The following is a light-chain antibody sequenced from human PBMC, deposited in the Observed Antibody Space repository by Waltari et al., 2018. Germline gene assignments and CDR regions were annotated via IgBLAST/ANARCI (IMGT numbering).Light chain of an antibody. V-gene: IGKV3-20*01. J-gene: IGKJ3*01. Sequence: EIVLTQSPGTLSLSPGERATLSCRASQTIYNKYLAWYQQKCGQAPRLLIYGASSRATGIPDRFSGSGSGTDFTLTISRLEPEDFAVYFCQQFGTSPPTGFGPGTRLDVK. CDR3: QQFGTSPPTG. CDR1: QTIYNKY. CDR2: GAS.